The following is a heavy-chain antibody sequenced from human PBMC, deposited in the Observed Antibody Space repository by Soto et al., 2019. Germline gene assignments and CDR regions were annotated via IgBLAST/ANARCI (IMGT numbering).Heavy chain of an antibody. V-gene: IGHV4-34*01. CDR3: ARGTWSGYYGY. D-gene: IGHD3-3*01. J-gene: IGHJ4*02. CDR1: GGSFSGYY. CDR2: INHSGST. Sequence: SETLSLTCAVYGGSFSGYYWSWIRQPPGKGLEWIGEINHSGSTNYNPSLKSRVTISVDTSKNQFSLKLSSVTAADTAVYYCARGTWSGYYGYWGQGTLVTVSS.